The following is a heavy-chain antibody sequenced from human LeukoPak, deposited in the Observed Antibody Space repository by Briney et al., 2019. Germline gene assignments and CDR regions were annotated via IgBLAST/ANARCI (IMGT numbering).Heavy chain of an antibody. V-gene: IGHV4-39*01. J-gene: IGHJ5*01. D-gene: IGHD6-13*01. CDR3: ASPGIAEASFDS. CDR2: IHYSGST. Sequence: SETLSLTRSVSGGSNSSSSNFWGWIRQPQGKGLEWIGSIHYSGSTYYNPSLKSRVTISVDTSKNQFSLKLSSVTAADTAVYYCASPGIAEASFDSCEQRPLVTVSS. CDR1: GGSNSSSSNF.